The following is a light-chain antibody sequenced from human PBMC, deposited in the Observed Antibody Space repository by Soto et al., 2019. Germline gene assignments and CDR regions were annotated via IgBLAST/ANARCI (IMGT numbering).Light chain of an antibody. V-gene: IGKV1-5*01. CDR1: QSISSY. J-gene: IGKJ1*01. CDR2: DAS. CDR3: QQYSMYST. Sequence: IRMTQSPSSLSASVGDRVTITCRASQSISSYLNWYQQKPGKAPKLLICDASTLESGVPSRFSGGGSGTEFTLTISRLQPDDFATYYCQQYSMYSTFGQGTKVDIK.